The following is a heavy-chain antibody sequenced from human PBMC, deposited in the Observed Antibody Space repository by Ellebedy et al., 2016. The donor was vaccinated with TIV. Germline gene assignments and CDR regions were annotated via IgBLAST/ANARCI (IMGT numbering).Heavy chain of an antibody. J-gene: IGHJ6*02. CDR1: GFTFSEHY. V-gene: IGHV3-11*05. D-gene: IGHD4-11*01. Sequence: GESLKISXAASGFTFSEHYMSWIRQAPGKGLEWVSYLSSAGSYTDYADSVKGRFTTSRDNAQTSLYLQMHSLRIEDTAVYYCTKDMTTGITWGYNYYGMDVWGQGTTVTVSS. CDR3: TKDMTTGITWGYNYYGMDV. CDR2: LSSAGSYT.